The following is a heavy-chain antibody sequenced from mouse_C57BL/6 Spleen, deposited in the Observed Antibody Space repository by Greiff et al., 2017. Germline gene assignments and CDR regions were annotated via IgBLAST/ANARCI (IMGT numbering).Heavy chain of an antibody. CDR3: ERRRGSKDYAMDY. J-gene: IGHJ4*01. CDR1: GYTFTSYW. Sequence: QVQLQQPGTELVKPGASVKLSCKASGYTFTSYWMHWVKQRPGQGLEWIGNINPSNGGTNYNEKFKSKATLTVDKASSTAYMQLSSLTSEDSADYDCERRRGSKDYAMDYWGQGTSVTVSS. CDR2: INPSNGGT. D-gene: IGHD1-3*01. V-gene: IGHV1-53*01.